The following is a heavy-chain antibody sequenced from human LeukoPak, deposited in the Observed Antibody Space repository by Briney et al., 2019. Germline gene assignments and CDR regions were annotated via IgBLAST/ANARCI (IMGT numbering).Heavy chain of an antibody. V-gene: IGHV3-30*02. CDR1: GFTFSSYG. CDR3: AKDFRTYYYDSSGRFFDY. J-gene: IGHJ4*02. Sequence: GGSLRLSCAASGFTFSSYGMHWVRQAPGKGLEWVAFIRYDGSNKYYADSVKGRFTISRDNSKNTLYLQMNSLRAEDTAVYYCAKDFRTYYYDSSGRFFDYWGQGTLVTVSS. CDR2: IRYDGSNK. D-gene: IGHD3-22*01.